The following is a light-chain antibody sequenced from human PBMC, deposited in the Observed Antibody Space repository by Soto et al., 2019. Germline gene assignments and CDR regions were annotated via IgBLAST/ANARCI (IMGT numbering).Light chain of an antibody. J-gene: IGKJ1*01. CDR2: TAS. Sequence: DIQLTQSPSFLSASVGDRVTITCRASQGISSYLAWYQQKPGKAPKLLISTASTLQSGVPSRFSGSGSGTEFTLTISSLQPEDFATYYCQHLNNYPRTFGQGTKVDMK. V-gene: IGKV1-9*01. CDR3: QHLNNYPRT. CDR1: QGISSY.